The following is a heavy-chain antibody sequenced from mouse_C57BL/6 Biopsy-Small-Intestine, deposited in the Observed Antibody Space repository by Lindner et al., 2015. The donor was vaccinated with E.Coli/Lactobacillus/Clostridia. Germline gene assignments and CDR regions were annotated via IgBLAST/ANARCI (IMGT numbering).Heavy chain of an antibody. V-gene: IGHV1-53*01. CDR3: ARCYYGPDY. J-gene: IGHJ2*01. Sequence: VQLQESGTKLVKPGASVRLSCKASGYTFTTYWMHWVRQRPGQGLEWIGNINPSNGDTNYNENFRSKATLTVDKSSSTAYMQLSSLTSEDSAVYYCARCYYGPDYWGQGTTLTVSS. D-gene: IGHD1-1*01. CDR2: INPSNGDT. CDR1: GYTFTTYW.